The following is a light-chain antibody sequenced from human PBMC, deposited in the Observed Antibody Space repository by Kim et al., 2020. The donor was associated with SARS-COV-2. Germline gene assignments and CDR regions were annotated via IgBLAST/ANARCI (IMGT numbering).Light chain of an antibody. CDR3: QQYYSTPRT. J-gene: IGKJ1*01. Sequence: DIVMTQSTDSLAVSLGERATIDCKSSQSVLYSSNNKNYLAWYQQKPRQPPKLLIYWASTRESGVPDRSSGSGSGTDFTLTISSLQAEDVAVYYCQQYYSTPRTFGRGTKVDIK. CDR1: QSVLYSSNNKNY. CDR2: WAS. V-gene: IGKV4-1*01.